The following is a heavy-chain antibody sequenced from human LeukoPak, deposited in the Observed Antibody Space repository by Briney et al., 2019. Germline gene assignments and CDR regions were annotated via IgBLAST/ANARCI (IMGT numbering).Heavy chain of an antibody. CDR1: GFTFDDYA. CDR3: AKDSRLRAFDY. CDR2: ISWNSGSI. D-gene: IGHD2-21*02. V-gene: IGHV3-9*01. Sequence: GRSLRLSCAASGFTFDDYAMHWVRQAPGKGLEWVSGISWNSGSIDYADSVKGRFTISRDNTKTSLYLQMNSLRAEDTALYYCAKDSRLRAFDYWGQGTLVTVSS. J-gene: IGHJ4*02.